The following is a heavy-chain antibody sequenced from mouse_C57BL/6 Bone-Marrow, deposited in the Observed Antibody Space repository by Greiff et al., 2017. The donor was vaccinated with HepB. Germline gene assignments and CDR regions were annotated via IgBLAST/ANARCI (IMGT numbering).Heavy chain of an antibody. J-gene: IGHJ4*01. CDR2: IDPEDGET. D-gene: IGHD1-1*01. CDR1: GFNIKDYY. V-gene: IGHV14-2*01. Sequence: EVKLVESGAELVKPGASVKLSCTASGFNIKDYYMHWVKQRTEQGLEWIGRIDPEDGETKYAPKFQGKATITADTSSNTAYLQLSSLTSEDTAVYYCARSGTTVVGGYYAMDYWGQGTSVTVSS. CDR3: ARSGTTVVGGYYAMDY.